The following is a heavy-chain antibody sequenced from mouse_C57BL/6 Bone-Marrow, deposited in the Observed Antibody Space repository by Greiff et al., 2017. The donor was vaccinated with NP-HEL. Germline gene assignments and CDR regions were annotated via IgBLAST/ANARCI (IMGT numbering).Heavy chain of an antibody. V-gene: IGHV14-4*01. CDR2: IDPENGDT. CDR1: GFNIKDDY. D-gene: IGHD3-2*02. J-gene: IGHJ3*01. CDR3: TTYGSSGFFAY. Sequence: VQLQQSGAELVRPGASVKLSCTASGFNIKDDYMHWVKQRPEQGLEWIGWIDPENGDTEYASKFQGKATITADTSSNTAYLQRSSLTSEDTAVYYCTTYGSSGFFAYWGQGTLVTVSA.